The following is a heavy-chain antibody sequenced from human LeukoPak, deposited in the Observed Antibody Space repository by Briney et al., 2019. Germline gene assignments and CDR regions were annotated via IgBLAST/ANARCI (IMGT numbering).Heavy chain of an antibody. Sequence: GASVKVSCKASGGTLSSYAISWVRQAPGQGLEWMGRIIPILGIANYAQKFQGRVTMTEDTSTDTAYMELSSLRSEDTAVYYCATEGSATVGFDSKWFDPWGQGTLVTVSS. J-gene: IGHJ5*02. CDR3: ATEGSATVGFDSKWFDP. V-gene: IGHV1-69*04. CDR1: GGTLSSYA. D-gene: IGHD3-10*01. CDR2: IIPILGIA.